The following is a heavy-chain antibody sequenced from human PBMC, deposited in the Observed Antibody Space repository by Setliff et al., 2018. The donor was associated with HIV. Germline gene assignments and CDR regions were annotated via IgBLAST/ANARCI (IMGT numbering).Heavy chain of an antibody. CDR1: GYPFTAYY. D-gene: IGHD1-7*01. CDR2: INPNSGDT. CDR3: GTYPPNWNYGAAAFDI. Sequence: ASVKVSCKASGYPFTAYYIHWVRQAPGQGPEWMGRINPNSGDTNYAQTFQGRVTMTRDTSLTTAYMELSSLRSDDTALYYCGTYPPNWNYGAAAFDIWGQGTLVTVSS. J-gene: IGHJ3*02. V-gene: IGHV1-2*06.